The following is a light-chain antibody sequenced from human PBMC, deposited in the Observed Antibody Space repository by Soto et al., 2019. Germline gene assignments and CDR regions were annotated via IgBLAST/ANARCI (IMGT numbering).Light chain of an antibody. CDR3: QKYNSAPLT. Sequence: DVQMTQSPSSLSAFVGDRVTITCRASQGIAPYLAWFQQKPGKVPKLLIYATSTLQSGVPCRFRGCGSRTAFTLTISSLQPEDVGTYYCQKYNSAPLTFGGGTQVEIK. CDR1: QGIAPY. CDR2: ATS. J-gene: IGKJ4*01. V-gene: IGKV1-27*01.